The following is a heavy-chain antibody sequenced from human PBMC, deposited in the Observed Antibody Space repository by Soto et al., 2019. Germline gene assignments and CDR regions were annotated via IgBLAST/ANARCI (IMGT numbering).Heavy chain of an antibody. D-gene: IGHD3-22*01. Sequence: PGESLKISCAASGFTFNIYAMAWVRQAPGKGLEWVSAISRYGDFTYYADSVEGRFTISRDNSKNTLYLPMNSLRAEDTALYYCSKNRYLDHDSRGYWFDSWGQGAHVNVSS. J-gene: IGHJ5*01. V-gene: IGHV3-23*01. CDR2: ISRYGDFT. CDR1: GFTFNIYA. CDR3: SKNRYLDHDSRGYWFDS.